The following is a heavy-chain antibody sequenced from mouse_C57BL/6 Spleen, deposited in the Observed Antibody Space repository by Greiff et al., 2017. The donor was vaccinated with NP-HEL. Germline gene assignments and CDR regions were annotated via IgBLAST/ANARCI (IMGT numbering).Heavy chain of an antibody. CDR3: TSYYRNSYYAMDY. D-gene: IGHD2-5*01. Sequence: VQLQQSGAELVRPGASVKLSCTASGFNIKDDYMHWVKQRPEQGLEWIGWIDPVNGDTAYDSKFQGKATLTADTSSNTAYLQLSSLTSDDTAVYYCTSYYRNSYYAMDYWGQGTSVTVSS. J-gene: IGHJ4*01. CDR1: GFNIKDDY. CDR2: IDPVNGDT. V-gene: IGHV14-4*01.